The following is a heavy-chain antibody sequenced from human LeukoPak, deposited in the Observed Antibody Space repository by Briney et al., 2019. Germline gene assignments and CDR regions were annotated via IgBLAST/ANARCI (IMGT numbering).Heavy chain of an antibody. V-gene: IGHV3-21*04. CDR1: GFSFSTYS. Sequence: PGGSLRLSCAASGFSFSTYSMNWVRQAPGKGLEWVSFISSSSSIYYADSVRGRFTISRDNSKNTLYLQMNSLRAEDTAVYYCAKEGGYNYGYLDYWGQGTLVTVSS. D-gene: IGHD5-18*01. J-gene: IGHJ4*02. CDR2: ISSSSSI. CDR3: AKEGGYNYGYLDY.